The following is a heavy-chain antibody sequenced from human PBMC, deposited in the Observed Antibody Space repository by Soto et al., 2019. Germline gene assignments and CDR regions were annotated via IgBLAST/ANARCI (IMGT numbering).Heavy chain of an antibody. CDR1: VYTFTTYV. Sequence: QVQLVQSGAEVKKPGASVKVSSRAPVYTFTTYVIGGVRRPPGQGLEGMGGISAYNGNTNYAQKLQGRVTMTTDTSTSTAYMELRSLRSDDTAVYYCARDANLNYGDYEGYYYGMDVWGQGTTVTVSS. CDR3: ARDANLNYGDYEGYYYGMDV. J-gene: IGHJ6*02. D-gene: IGHD4-17*01. V-gene: IGHV1-18*01. CDR2: ISAYNGNT.